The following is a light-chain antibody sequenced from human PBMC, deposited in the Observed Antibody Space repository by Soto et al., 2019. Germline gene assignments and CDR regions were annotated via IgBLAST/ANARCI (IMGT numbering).Light chain of an antibody. V-gene: IGKV3-15*01. CDR1: QSVSRN. CDR3: QQYNNWPPWT. CDR2: GAS. J-gene: IGKJ1*01. Sequence: EIVMTQSPATLSVSPGESATLSCRASQSVSRNLAWYQQKPGQAPRLLIYGASTRATGIQARFSGSGSGTEFTLTISSLQSEDFAVYYCQQYNNWPPWTFGQGTKVEIK.